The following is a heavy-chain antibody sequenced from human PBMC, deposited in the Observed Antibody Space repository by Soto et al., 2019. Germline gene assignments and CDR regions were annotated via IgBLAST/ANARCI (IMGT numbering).Heavy chain of an antibody. V-gene: IGHV4-59*08. Sequence: PSETLSLTCTVSGGSIRDYFWTWIRQPPGKGLEWIGYIYYSGSTYYNPSLKSRVTISVDTSKNQFSLKLSSVTAADTAVYYCARGGNYYDSRGGYYYYGMDVWGQGTTVTVSS. CDR1: GGSIRDYF. CDR3: ARGGNYYDSRGGYYYYGMDV. J-gene: IGHJ6*02. CDR2: IYYSGST. D-gene: IGHD3-22*01.